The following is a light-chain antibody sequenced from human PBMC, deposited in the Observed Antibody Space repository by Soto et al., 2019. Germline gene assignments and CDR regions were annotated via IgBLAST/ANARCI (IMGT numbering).Light chain of an antibody. Sequence: EIVLTQSPGTLSLSPGDTAALSCRASQSVSNRYLAWYQQKSGQAPRLLIYATSSRATDIPDGFIGYGSGTDFTLTISGLEPEDFAVYYCQQYGSSLSTFGQGTKVDIK. CDR2: ATS. CDR3: QQYGSSLST. J-gene: IGKJ1*01. V-gene: IGKV3-20*01. CDR1: QSVSNRY.